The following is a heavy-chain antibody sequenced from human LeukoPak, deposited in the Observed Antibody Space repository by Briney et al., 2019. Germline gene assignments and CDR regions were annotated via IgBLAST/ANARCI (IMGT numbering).Heavy chain of an antibody. CDR3: ARDRYGSGDDNDDAFDI. D-gene: IGHD3-10*01. V-gene: IGHV4-39*07. J-gene: IGHJ3*02. CDR2: IYYSGGT. CDR1: GGSISSSSYY. Sequence: SETLSLTCTVSGGSISSSSYYWGWIRQPPRKGLEWIGSIYYSGGTYYNPSLKSRVTISVDTSKNQFSLKLSSVTAADTAVYYCARDRYGSGDDNDDAFDIWGQGTMVTVSS.